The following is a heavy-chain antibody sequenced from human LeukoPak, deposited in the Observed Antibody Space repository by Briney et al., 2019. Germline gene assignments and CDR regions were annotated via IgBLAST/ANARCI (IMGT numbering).Heavy chain of an antibody. CDR2: IYHSGST. D-gene: IGHD3-10*01. Sequence: PSQTLSLTCAVSGGSISSGGYSWSWIRQPPGRGLEWIGYIYHSGSTYYNPSRKSRVTISVDRSKNQFSLKLSSVTAADTAVYYCARGHWFRANTDWFDPWGQGTLVTVSS. CDR1: GGSISSGGYS. J-gene: IGHJ5*02. V-gene: IGHV4-30-2*01. CDR3: ARGHWFRANTDWFDP.